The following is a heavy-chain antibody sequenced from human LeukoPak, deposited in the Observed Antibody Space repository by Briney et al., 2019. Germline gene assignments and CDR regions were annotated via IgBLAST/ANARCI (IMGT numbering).Heavy chain of an antibody. CDR2: IYYSGST. CDR3: ARAPLGGGPIDAFDI. CDR1: GGSISSSSYY. D-gene: IGHD1-26*01. Sequence: SETLSLTCTVSGGSISSSSYYWGWIRQPPGKGLEWIGSIYYSGSTYYNPSLKSRVTISVDTSKNQFSLTLSSVTAADTAVYYCARAPLGGGPIDAFDIWGQGTMVTVSS. V-gene: IGHV4-39*07. J-gene: IGHJ3*02.